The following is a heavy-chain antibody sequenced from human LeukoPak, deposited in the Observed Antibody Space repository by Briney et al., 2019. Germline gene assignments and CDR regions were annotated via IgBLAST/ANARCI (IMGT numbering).Heavy chain of an antibody. CDR3: AELGITMIGGV. Sequence: GGSLRLSCAASGFTFSSYEMNWVRQAPGKGLEWVSYISSSGSTIYYADSVKGRFTISRDNAKNSLYLQRSSLRAEDTAVYYCAELGITMIGGVWGKGTTVTISS. V-gene: IGHV3-48*03. J-gene: IGHJ6*04. D-gene: IGHD3-10*02. CDR2: ISSSGSTI. CDR1: GFTFSSYE.